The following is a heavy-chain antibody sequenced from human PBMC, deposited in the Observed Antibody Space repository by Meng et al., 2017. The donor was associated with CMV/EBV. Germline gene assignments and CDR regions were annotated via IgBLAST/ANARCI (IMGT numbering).Heavy chain of an antibody. CDR1: EITVSNNY. J-gene: IGHJ5*01. Sequence: CSAPEITVSNNYMRWVRQAPGKGLEWVAAIYSGYNTYYPDSVKGRFTISRDDSKNTLYLQMNNLRVEDTAVYYCAREGHCGGDCYSDSWGQGILVTVSS. CDR3: AREGHCGGDCYSDS. D-gene: IGHD2-21*02. CDR2: IYSGYNT. V-gene: IGHV3-53*01.